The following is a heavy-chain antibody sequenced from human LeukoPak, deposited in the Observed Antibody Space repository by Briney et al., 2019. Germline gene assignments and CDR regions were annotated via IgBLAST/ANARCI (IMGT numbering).Heavy chain of an antibody. J-gene: IGHJ4*02. D-gene: IGHD1-26*01. Sequence: PGGSLRLSCVASGFTYNTYWMSWIRQAPGKGLEWVANIKEDENEKHYGDSVKGRFTISRDNAKNSLYLQMNSLRAEDTAVYYCARGVAEDPLLVEGVGATPIFWGQGTLVTVSS. CDR3: ARGVAEDPLLVEGVGATPIF. V-gene: IGHV3-7*01. CDR1: GFTYNTYW. CDR2: IKEDENEK.